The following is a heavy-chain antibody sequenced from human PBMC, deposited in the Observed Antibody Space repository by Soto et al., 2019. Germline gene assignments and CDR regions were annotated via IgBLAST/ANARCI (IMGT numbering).Heavy chain of an antibody. D-gene: IGHD3-22*01. CDR2: INHSGST. V-gene: IGHV4-34*01. CDR3: ATTYYYDSSGYYNWFDP. CDR1: GGSFSGYY. Sequence: ASETLSLTCAVYGGSFSGYYWSWIRQPPGKGLEWIGEINHSGSTNYNPSLKSRVTISVDTSKNQFSLKLSSVTAADTAVYYCATTYYYDSSGYYNWFDPWGQGTLVTSPQ. J-gene: IGHJ5*02.